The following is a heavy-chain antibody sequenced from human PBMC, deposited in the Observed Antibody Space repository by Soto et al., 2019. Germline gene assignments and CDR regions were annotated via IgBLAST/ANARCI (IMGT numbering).Heavy chain of an antibody. CDR3: ARVPSYLPEDY. V-gene: IGHV1-69*08. CDR2: IIPLNGTA. CDR1: GGTFSSYT. Sequence: ASVKVSCKASGGTFSSYTISWVRQAPGQGLEWMGRIIPLNGTANYAQKFQGRVTITTGTATSTAYMELRSLRSDDTAMYFCARVPSYLPEDYWGQGTLVTVSS. J-gene: IGHJ4*02.